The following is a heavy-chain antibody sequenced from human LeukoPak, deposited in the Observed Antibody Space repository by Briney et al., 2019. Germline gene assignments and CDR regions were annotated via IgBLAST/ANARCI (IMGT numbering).Heavy chain of an antibody. J-gene: IGHJ6*02. Sequence: SETLSLTCPVSGGSISSYYWSCIRQPPGKGLEWIGYIYYSGSTNYNPSLKSRVTISVDTSKKQFSLKLSSVTVADTAVYYCARLRGGSSEMVGYNYYYGMDVWGQGTTVTVSS. V-gene: IGHV4-59*01. D-gene: IGHD6-19*01. CDR1: GGSISSYY. CDR2: IYYSGST. CDR3: ARLRGGSSEMVGYNYYYGMDV.